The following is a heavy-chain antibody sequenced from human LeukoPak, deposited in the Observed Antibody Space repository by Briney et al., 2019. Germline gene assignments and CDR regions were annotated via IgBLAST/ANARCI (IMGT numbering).Heavy chain of an antibody. CDR1: GGSISSYY. J-gene: IGHJ5*02. V-gene: IGHV4-59*01. CDR2: IYYSGST. Sequence: PSETLSLTCTVSGGSISSYYWSWIRQPPGKGLEWVGHIYYSGSTNYNPSLKSRVTISVDTSKNQFSLKLSSVTAADTAVYYCARAGYSSSWGWFDPWGQGTLVTVSS. CDR3: ARAGYSSSWGWFDP. D-gene: IGHD6-13*01.